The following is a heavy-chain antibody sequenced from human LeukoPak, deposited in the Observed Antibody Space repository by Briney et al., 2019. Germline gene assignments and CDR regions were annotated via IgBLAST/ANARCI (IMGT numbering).Heavy chain of an antibody. D-gene: IGHD1-26*01. CDR3: AKVAGGSYADLDY. CDR1: GFTFSSYG. V-gene: IGHV3-30*18. Sequence: GGSLRLSCAASGFTFSSYGMHWVRQAPGKGLEWVAVISYEGSNKYYADSVKGRFTISRDNSKNTLYLQMNSLRAEDTAVYYCAKVAGGSYADLDYWGQGTLVTVSS. CDR2: ISYEGSNK. J-gene: IGHJ4*02.